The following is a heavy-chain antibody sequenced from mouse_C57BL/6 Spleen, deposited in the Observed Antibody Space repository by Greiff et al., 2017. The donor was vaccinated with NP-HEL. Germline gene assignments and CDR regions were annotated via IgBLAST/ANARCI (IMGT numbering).Heavy chain of an antibody. V-gene: IGHV1-55*01. CDR1: GYTFTSYW. Sequence: QVQLKQPGAEPVKPGASVKMSCKASGYTFTSYWITWVKQRPGQGLEWIGDIYPGSGSTNYNEKFKSKATLTVDTSSSTAYMQLSSLTSEDSAVYYCARADYGSSYGFAYWGQGTLVTVSA. J-gene: IGHJ3*01. CDR3: ARADYGSSYGFAY. CDR2: IYPGSGST. D-gene: IGHD1-1*01.